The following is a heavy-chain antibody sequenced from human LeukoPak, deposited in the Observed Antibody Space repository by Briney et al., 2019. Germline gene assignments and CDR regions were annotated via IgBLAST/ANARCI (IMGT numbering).Heavy chain of an antibody. V-gene: IGHV1-8*01. CDR2: MNPNSGNA. D-gene: IGHD6-19*01. J-gene: IGHJ4*02. CDR3: ARATHSYSSGWYEDY. Sequence: ASVKVSCKASGYTFTSYDINWVRQATGQGLEWMGWMNPNSGNAGDAQKFQGRVTTTRNTSISTAYMELSSLRSEDTAVYYCARATHSYSSGWYEDYWGQGTLVAVSS. CDR1: GYTFTSYD.